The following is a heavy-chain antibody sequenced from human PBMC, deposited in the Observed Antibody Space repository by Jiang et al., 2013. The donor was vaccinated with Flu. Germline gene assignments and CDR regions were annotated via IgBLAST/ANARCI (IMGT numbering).Heavy chain of an antibody. CDR3: AHGLGDGYNYAFDY. CDR2: VSRVDDR. Sequence: GFSLSASGVGXGWVRQPPGKALEWLALVSRVDDRRHSPSLRNRLTITRDTSKSQVVLSLTNVDPGDTATYYCAHGLGDGYNYAFDYWGQGTLVTVSS. J-gene: IGHJ4*02. V-gene: IGHV2-5*02. D-gene: IGHD5-24*01. CDR1: GFSLSASGVG.